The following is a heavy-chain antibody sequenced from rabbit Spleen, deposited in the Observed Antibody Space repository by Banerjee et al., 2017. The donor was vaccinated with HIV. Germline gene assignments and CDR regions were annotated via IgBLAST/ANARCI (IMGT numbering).Heavy chain of an antibody. CDR3: ARDSGTSFSSYGMDL. Sequence: QQQLEESGGGLVKPEGSLTLTCTASGFSFSFNYYICWVRQAPGKGLEWIACIYISSGSTYYASWAKGRFTVSKTSSTTVTLQVTSLTAADTATYFCARDSGTSFSSYGMDLWGPGTLVTVS. CDR2: IYISSGST. J-gene: IGHJ6*01. D-gene: IGHD8-1*01. V-gene: IGHV1S45*01. CDR1: GFSFSFNYY.